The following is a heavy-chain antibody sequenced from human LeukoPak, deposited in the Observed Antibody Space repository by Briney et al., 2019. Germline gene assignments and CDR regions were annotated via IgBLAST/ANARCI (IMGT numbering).Heavy chain of an antibody. CDR2: IASDGSST. V-gene: IGHV3-74*01. Sequence: GGSLRLSCAASGFTFSSHWMNWVRQAPGKGLVWVSRIASDGSSTTYADSVKGRFSISRDNAKNTLYLQMNSLRAEDTAVYYCARGTAGYHSSYFDYWGQGTLVTVSS. J-gene: IGHJ4*02. CDR3: ARGTAGYHSSYFDY. CDR1: GFTFSSHW. D-gene: IGHD3-16*02.